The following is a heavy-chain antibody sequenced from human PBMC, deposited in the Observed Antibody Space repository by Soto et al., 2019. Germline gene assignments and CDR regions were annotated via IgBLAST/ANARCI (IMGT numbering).Heavy chain of an antibody. CDR2: IYYSGST. D-gene: IGHD3-10*01. J-gene: IGHJ4*02. CDR3: ARGRRAMVRGVNYYFDY. V-gene: IGHV4-59*08. Sequence: SETLSLTCTVSGGSISSYYWSWIRQPPGKGLEWIGYIYYSGSTNYNPSLKSRVTISVDTSKNQFSLKLSSVTAADTAVYYCARGRRAMVRGVNYYFDYWGQGTLVTVSS. CDR1: GGSISSYY.